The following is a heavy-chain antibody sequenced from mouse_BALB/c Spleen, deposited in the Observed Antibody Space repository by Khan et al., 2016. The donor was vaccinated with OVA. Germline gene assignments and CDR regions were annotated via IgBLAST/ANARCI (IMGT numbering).Heavy chain of an antibody. CDR2: ISYSGST. CDR1: GYSITSDYA. D-gene: IGHD3-3*01. J-gene: IGHJ3*01. Sequence: EVQLVETGPGLVKPSQSLSLTCTVTGYSITSDYAWNWIRQFPGNKLEWMGYISYSGSTSYNPSLKSRISITRDTSKKQFFLQLNSVTTEDTATYYCARSPPVGDLWFAYWGQGTLVTVST. V-gene: IGHV3-2*02. CDR3: ARSPPVGDLWFAY.